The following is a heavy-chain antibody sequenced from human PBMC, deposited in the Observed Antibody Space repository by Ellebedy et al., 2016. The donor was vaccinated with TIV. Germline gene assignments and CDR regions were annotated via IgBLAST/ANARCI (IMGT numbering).Heavy chain of an antibody. J-gene: IGHJ4*02. D-gene: IGHD6-19*01. Sequence: MPSETLSLTCTVSGGSISSGDCYWSWIRQPPGKGLEWIGYIYYSGSTYYNPSLKSRVTISVDTSKNQFSLKLSSVTAADTAVYYCARHDSGWYPNFDYWGQGTLVTVSS. V-gene: IGHV4-30-4*08. CDR1: GGSISSGDCY. CDR2: IYYSGST. CDR3: ARHDSGWYPNFDY.